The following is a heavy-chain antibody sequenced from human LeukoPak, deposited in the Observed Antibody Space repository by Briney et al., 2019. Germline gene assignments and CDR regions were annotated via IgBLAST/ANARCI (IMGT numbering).Heavy chain of an antibody. J-gene: IGHJ1*01. CDR3: VRGFCRGDSCYSAGYFQH. V-gene: IGHV4-34*01. D-gene: IGHD2-15*01. CDR1: GDSFSGYY. Sequence: SETLSLTRDVYGDSFSGYYWTWIRQTPEKGLEWIGEIIHNGSRSVNPSLESRVTISVDTSKNQFSLKLTSVTAADTSVYYCVRGFCRGDSCYSAGYFQHWGQGTLVTVSS. CDR2: IIHNGSR.